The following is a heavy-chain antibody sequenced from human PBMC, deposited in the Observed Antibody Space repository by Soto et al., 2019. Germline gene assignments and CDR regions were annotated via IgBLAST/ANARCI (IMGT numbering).Heavy chain of an antibody. Sequence: HPGGSLRLSCAASGFTFSSYAMSWVRQAPGKGLEWVSAISGSGGSTYCADSVKGRFTISRDNSKNTLYLQMNSLRAEDTAVYYCAKGPSITMIVVVSTYWGQGTLVTV. V-gene: IGHV3-23*01. CDR1: GFTFSSYA. CDR3: AKGPSITMIVVVSTY. D-gene: IGHD3-22*01. CDR2: ISGSGGST. J-gene: IGHJ4*02.